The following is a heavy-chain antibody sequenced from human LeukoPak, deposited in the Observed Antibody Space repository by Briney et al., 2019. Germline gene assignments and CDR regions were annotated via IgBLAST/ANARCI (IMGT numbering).Heavy chain of an antibody. CDR3: ATRLGAGSAFDI. CDR1: GGTFSSYA. V-gene: IGHV1-69*04. CDR2: IIPILGIA. J-gene: IGHJ3*02. Sequence: ASVKVSCKASGGTFSSYAISWVRQAPGQGLEWMGRIIPILGIANYAQKFQGRVTITADKSTSTAYMELSSLRSEDTAVYYCATRLGAGSAFDIWGQGTMVTVSS. D-gene: IGHD1-26*01.